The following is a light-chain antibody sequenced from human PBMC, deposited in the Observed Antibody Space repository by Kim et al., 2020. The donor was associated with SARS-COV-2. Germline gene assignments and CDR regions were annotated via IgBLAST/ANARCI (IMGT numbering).Light chain of an antibody. CDR3: QSFDSNIQV. Sequence: GKPVTISCTSSSGSIASTNVQWYQQRPGTSPTAVIFENNQRPSGVPDRFSGSIDGSSNAASLTISGLKTEDEADYYCQSFDSNIQVFGGGTQLTVL. V-gene: IGLV6-57*01. CDR1: SGSIASTN. CDR2: ENN. J-gene: IGLJ3*02.